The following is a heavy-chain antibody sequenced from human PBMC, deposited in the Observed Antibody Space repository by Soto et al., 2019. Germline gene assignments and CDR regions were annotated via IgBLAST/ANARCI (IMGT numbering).Heavy chain of an antibody. CDR1: GYSFTSLD. Sequence: QVQLVQSGAEVREPGASVKVSCKASGYSFTSLDINWVRQTAGQGLEWMGWMEPSTGRTGYAQKFQGRVHMTRDTSINTAYMELTTLTSDDTAFYYCARGVSAGVDYWGQGPLVIVSS. CDR2: MEPSTGRT. D-gene: IGHD1-26*01. J-gene: IGHJ4*02. CDR3: ARGVSAGVDY. V-gene: IGHV1-8*01.